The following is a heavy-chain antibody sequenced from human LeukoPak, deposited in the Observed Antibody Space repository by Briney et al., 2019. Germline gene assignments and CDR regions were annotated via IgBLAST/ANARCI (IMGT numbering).Heavy chain of an antibody. CDR2: ISSSGDST. V-gene: IGHV3-23*01. CDR3: AKTRPLDSSSWSHGDY. D-gene: IGHD6-13*01. Sequence: GGSLRLSCAASGFTFSSYAMSWVRQAPGKGLEWVSAISSSGDSTYYGDSVKGRFTISRDNSKNTLYLQMNSLRAEDTAVYYCAKTRPLDSSSWSHGDYWGQGTLVTVSS. CDR1: GFTFSSYA. J-gene: IGHJ4*02.